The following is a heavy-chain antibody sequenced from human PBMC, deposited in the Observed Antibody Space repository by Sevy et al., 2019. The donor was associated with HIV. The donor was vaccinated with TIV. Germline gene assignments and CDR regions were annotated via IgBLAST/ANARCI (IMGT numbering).Heavy chain of an antibody. CDR2: IRSKANSYAT. V-gene: IGHV3-73*01. CDR3: TRRWYYDSSGYPLDDAFDI. J-gene: IGHJ3*02. D-gene: IGHD3-22*01. CDR1: GFTFSGSA. Sequence: GGSLRLSCAASGFTFSGSAMHWVRQASGKGLEWVGRIRSKANSYATAYAASVKGRFTISRDDSKNTAYLQMNSLKTADTVVYYCTRRWYYDSSGYPLDDAFDIWGQGTMVTVSS.